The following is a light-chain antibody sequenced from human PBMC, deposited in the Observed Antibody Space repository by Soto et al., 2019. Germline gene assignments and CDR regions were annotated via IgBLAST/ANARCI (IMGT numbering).Light chain of an antibody. J-gene: IGKJ1*01. V-gene: IGKV1-5*03. CDR3: QQYNSYWT. CDR2: KAP. Sequence: DIQMPQSPSTLSASVGDRVTITCRASQSISSWVAWYQQKPGKAPKLLIYKAPSLESGVPSRFSGSGSGTEFTLTISSLQPDDFATDYGQQYNSYWTFGQGTRVQVK. CDR1: QSISSW.